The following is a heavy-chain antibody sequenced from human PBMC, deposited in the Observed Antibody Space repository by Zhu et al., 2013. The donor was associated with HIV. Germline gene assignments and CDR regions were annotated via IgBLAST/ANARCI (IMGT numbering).Heavy chain of an antibody. CDR2: MNPKSGNT. Sequence: QVQLVQSGAEVKKPGASVKVSCKASGYTFTSYDINWVRQATGQGLEWMGWMNPKSGNTGYAQKFQGRVTMTRNTSMSTAYMELSSLRSEDTAVYYCARGGRRTGQTYNWFDPWGQGTLVTVSS. V-gene: IGHV1-8*01. CDR3: ARGGRRTGQTYNWFDP. J-gene: IGHJ5*02. CDR1: GYTFTSYD.